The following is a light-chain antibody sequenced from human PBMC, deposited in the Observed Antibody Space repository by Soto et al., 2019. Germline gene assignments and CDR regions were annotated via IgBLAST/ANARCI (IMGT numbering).Light chain of an antibody. J-gene: IGKJ1*01. Sequence: DIQMTQSPSSLSASVGDRVTITCRASQSISRYLNWYQHKTGKAPKLLIYAASSLQSGVPSRFSGSGSRTDFTLTISSLQPEDFATYYCQQSYSTPWTFGQGTKVEIK. CDR2: AAS. CDR1: QSISRY. V-gene: IGKV1-39*01. CDR3: QQSYSTPWT.